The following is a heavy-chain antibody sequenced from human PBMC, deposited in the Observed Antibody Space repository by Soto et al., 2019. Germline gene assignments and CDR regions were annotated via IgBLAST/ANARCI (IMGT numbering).Heavy chain of an antibody. CDR2: ISGSGTT. V-gene: IGHV3-48*03. CDR3: ARGGIH. Sequence: GGSLRLSCVASGYTFNSHEINWIRQTPGKGLEWISSISGSGTTKYADSVKGRFTISRDNAHKSIYLEMNSLRVEDTGVYYCARGGIHWGQGALVTVSS. D-gene: IGHD6-13*01. CDR1: GYTFNSHE. J-gene: IGHJ4*02.